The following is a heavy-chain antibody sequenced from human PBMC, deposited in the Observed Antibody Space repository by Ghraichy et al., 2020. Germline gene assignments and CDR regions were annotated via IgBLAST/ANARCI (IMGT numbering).Heavy chain of an antibody. J-gene: IGHJ3*02. CDR1: GFTFSSYW. CDR3: AREVGFLDAVSYAFDI. V-gene: IGHV3-7*01. D-gene: IGHD3/OR15-3a*01. CDR2: IKRDGSQK. Sequence: GGSLRLSCAASGFTFSSYWMSWVRQAPGKGLEWVATIKRDGSQKYYVDSVKGRFTISRDNAKNSLYLQMNSLRAEDTAVYYCAREVGFLDAVSYAFDIWGQGIMVTVSS.